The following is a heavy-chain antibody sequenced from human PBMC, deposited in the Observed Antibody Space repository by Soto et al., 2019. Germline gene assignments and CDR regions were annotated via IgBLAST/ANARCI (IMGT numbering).Heavy chain of an antibody. J-gene: IGHJ6*03. CDR1: GGSFSGYY. CDR3: ARIRGDCSSTSCYRGSYYYYMDV. D-gene: IGHD2-2*01. Sequence: SETLSLTCAVYGGSFSGYYWSWIRQPPGKGLEWIGEINHSGSTNYNPSLKSRVTISVDTSKNQFSLKLSSVTAADTAVDYCARIRGDCSSTSCYRGSYYYYMDVWGKGTTVTVSS. CDR2: INHSGST. V-gene: IGHV4-34*01.